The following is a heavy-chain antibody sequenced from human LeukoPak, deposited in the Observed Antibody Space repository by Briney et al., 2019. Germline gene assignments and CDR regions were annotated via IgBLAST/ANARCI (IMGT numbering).Heavy chain of an antibody. D-gene: IGHD3-9*01. CDR2: TYYSGCT. CDR1: GCSLSSHY. J-gene: IGHJ6*03. V-gene: IGHV4-59*11. CDR3: ARTWSYYDILTGYVPYYYYMDV. Sequence: SEALSLTRIDCGCSLSSHYWRWLRQPPGTRLEWIGYTYYSGCTNYNPSLQSRVTISVDTSMNQFSLKLSSVTAAGNGVHYCARTWSYYDILTGYVPYYYYMDVCGKGTKVTVSS.